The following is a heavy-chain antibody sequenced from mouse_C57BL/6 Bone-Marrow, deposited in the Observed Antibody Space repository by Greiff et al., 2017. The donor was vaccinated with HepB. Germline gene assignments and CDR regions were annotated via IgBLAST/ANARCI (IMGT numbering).Heavy chain of an antibody. CDR3: AREGLAFEV. V-gene: IGHV5-4*01. J-gene: IGHJ1*03. CDR2: ISDGGRYT. CDR1: GFTFSSYA. Sequence: EVQVVESGGGLVKPGGSLKLSCAASGFTFSSYAMSWVRQTPEKRLEWVATISDGGRYTYYPDNVKGRFTISRDNAKNHLYLQMDHLKSEDTAMYYCAREGLAFEVWGTGTTVTVSS.